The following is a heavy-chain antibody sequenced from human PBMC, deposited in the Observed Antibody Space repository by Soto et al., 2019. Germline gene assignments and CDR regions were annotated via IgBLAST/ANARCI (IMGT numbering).Heavy chain of an antibody. CDR3: ASSYGPAYYYYGMDV. Sequence: QVQLQESGPGLVKPSETLSLTCTVSGGSISSYYWSWSRQPPGKELEWFGDIYYSGSTNDHPSLKSRVPISVDTSKNPFSRKLGSVTAADTAVYYCASSYGPAYYYYGMDVWGQGTTVTVSS. V-gene: IGHV4-59*01. J-gene: IGHJ6*02. CDR2: IYYSGST. D-gene: IGHD3-10*01. CDR1: GGSISSYY.